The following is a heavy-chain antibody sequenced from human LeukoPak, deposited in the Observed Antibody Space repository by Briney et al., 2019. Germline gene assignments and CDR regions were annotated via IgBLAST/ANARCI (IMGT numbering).Heavy chain of an antibody. V-gene: IGHV1-18*01. Sequence: ASVKVSCKASGYTFTSYGISWVRQAPGQGLEWMGWISAYNGNTNYAQKLQGRVTMTTDTSTSTAYMELRSLRSDDTAVYYCASTSGYSSSWYYSGYFDYWGQGTLVTVSS. CDR1: GYTFTSYG. CDR2: ISAYNGNT. D-gene: IGHD6-13*01. J-gene: IGHJ4*02. CDR3: ASTSGYSSSWYYSGYFDY.